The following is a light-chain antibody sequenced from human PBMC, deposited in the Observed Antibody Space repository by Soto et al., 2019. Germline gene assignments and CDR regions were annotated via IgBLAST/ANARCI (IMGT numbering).Light chain of an antibody. CDR1: SSNIGAGYD. Sequence: QSVLTQPPSVSGAPGQMVTISCTGSSSNIGAGYDVHWYQQFPGTTPKVLIYDSTNRPSGVPDRFSGSKSGTSASLAITGLQSEDEADYYCQSFDSSPNDFVFGTGTKLTVL. V-gene: IGLV1-40*01. CDR3: QSFDSSPNDFV. J-gene: IGLJ1*01. CDR2: DST.